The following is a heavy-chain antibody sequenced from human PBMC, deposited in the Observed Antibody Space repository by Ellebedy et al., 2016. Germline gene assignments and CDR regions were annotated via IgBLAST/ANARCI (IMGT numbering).Heavy chain of an antibody. CDR3: AKDRDDAGDFVFDS. CDR2: ISRTDDST. J-gene: IGHJ4*02. V-gene: IGHV3-23*01. Sequence: GESLKISCTASGLNFNTFFMSWVRQAPGKGLKWVSGISRTDDSTYYADSVKGRFTISRDEPKSTLYLQMNNLRAEDTAVYYCAKDRDDAGDFVFDSWGQGTLVTVSS. CDR1: GLNFNTFF. D-gene: IGHD4-17*01.